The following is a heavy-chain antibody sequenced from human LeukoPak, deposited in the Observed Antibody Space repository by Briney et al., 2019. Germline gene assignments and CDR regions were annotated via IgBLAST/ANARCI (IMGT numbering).Heavy chain of an antibody. CDR3: ASQPPWRGSGSYSLFDY. CDR1: GFTFSSYA. Sequence: GGSLRLSCAASGFTFSSYAMSWVRQAPGKGLEWVSAISDSGGSTYSADSVKGRFTISRDNSKNTLYLQMNSLRAEDTAVYYRASQPPWRGSGSYSLFDYWGQGTLVTVSS. CDR2: ISDSGGST. D-gene: IGHD3-10*01. V-gene: IGHV3-23*01. J-gene: IGHJ4*02.